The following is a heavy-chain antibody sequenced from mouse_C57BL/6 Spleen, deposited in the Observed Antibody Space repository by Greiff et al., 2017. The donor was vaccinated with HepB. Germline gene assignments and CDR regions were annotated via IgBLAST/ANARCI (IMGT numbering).Heavy chain of an antibody. CDR2: IDPSDSYT. J-gene: IGHJ2*01. Sequence: VQLQQPGAELVKPGASVKLSCKASGYTFTSYWMQWVKQRPGQGLEWIGEIDPSDSYTNYNQKFKGKATLTVDTSSSTAYMQLSSLTSEDSAVYYCARAIKRNGYDGHDWGKGTTLTVSS. CDR1: GYTFTSYW. D-gene: IGHD2-2*01. CDR3: ARAIKRNGYDGHD. V-gene: IGHV1-50*01.